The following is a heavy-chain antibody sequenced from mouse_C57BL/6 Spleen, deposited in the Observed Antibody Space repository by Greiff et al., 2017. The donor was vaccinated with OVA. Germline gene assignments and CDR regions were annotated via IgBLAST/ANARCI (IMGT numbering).Heavy chain of an antibody. CDR3: ARGNYDYHWYFDV. CDR2: IYPYDSET. Sequence: QVQLKQPGAELVRPGSSVKLSCKASGYTFTSYWMDWVKQRPGQGLEWIGNIYPYDSETHYNQKFKDKATLTVDKSSSTANIQLSSLTSEDSTVYYCARGNYDYHWYFDVWGTGATVTVSS. CDR1: GYTFTSYW. D-gene: IGHD2-4*01. J-gene: IGHJ1*03. V-gene: IGHV1-61*01.